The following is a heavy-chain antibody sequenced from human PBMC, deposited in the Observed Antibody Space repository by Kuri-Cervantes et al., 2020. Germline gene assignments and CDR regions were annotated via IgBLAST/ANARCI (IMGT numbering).Heavy chain of an antibody. Sequence: SETLSLTCTVSGGSISSSSYYWGWIRQPPGKGLEWIGSIYYSGSTYYNPSLKSRVTISVDTSKNQFSLKLSSVTAADTAVYYCARGAGSSGWYLQWFDPWGQGTLVTVSS. CDR1: GGSISSSSYY. V-gene: IGHV4-39*07. J-gene: IGHJ5*02. CDR3: ARGAGSSGWYLQWFDP. CDR2: IYYSGST. D-gene: IGHD6-19*01.